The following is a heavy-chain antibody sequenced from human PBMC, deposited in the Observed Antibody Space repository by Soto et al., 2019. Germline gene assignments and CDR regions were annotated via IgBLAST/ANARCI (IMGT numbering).Heavy chain of an antibody. CDR2: LNHSGST. D-gene: IGHD4-4*01. V-gene: IGHV4-34*01. J-gene: IGHJ3*02. Sequence: LSLTCAIYDGSFSVYYWIWIRQSPGEGLEWLGELNHSGSTNYNPSLKSRVTMSVDASKNQFSLKLSSVTAADTSVYYCARDSTRRGACDIWGQGTTVTVS. CDR3: ARDSTRRGACDI. CDR1: DGSFSVYY.